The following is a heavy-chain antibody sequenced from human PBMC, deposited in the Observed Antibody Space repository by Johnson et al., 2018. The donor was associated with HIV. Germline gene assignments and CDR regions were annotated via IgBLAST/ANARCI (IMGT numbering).Heavy chain of an antibody. Sequence: VQLVESGGGSVQSGRSLRLSCAASGFTFDDYAMHWVRQAPWKGLEWVSVIYSGGSTYYAASVKGRFTISRDNSKNTLYLQMNSRRAEDTAVYYCARDFESAAGIWGQGTMVTVSS. V-gene: IGHV3-66*01. J-gene: IGHJ3*02. CDR2: IYSGGST. CDR1: GFTFDDYA. D-gene: IGHD6-13*01. CDR3: ARDFESAAGI.